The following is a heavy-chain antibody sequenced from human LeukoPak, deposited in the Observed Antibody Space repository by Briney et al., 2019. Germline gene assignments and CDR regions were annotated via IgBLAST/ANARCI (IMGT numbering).Heavy chain of an antibody. V-gene: IGHV1-69*05. Sequence: SVKVSCKASGGTFSSYAISWVRQAPGQGLEWMGGIIPIFGTANYAQKFQGRVTITTDESTSTAYMELSSLRSEDTAVYYCALGETIGYFVDYWGQGTLVTVSS. CDR2: IIPIFGTA. D-gene: IGHD3-10*01. CDR3: ALGETIGYFVDY. CDR1: GGTFSSYA. J-gene: IGHJ4*02.